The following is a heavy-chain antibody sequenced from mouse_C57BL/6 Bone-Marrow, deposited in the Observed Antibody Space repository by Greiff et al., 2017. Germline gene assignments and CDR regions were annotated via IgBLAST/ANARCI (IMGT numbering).Heavy chain of an antibody. CDR3: ARNWGYYGNPYAMDY. D-gene: IGHD2-1*01. V-gene: IGHV2-2*01. Sequence: QVQLKQSGPGLVQPSQSLSITCTVSGFSLTSYGVHWVRQSPGKGLEWLGVIWSGGSTDYNAAFISRLSISKDNSKSQVFFKMNSLQADDTAIYXCARNWGYYGNPYAMDYWGQGTSVTVSS. CDR2: IWSGGST. J-gene: IGHJ4*01. CDR1: GFSLTSYG.